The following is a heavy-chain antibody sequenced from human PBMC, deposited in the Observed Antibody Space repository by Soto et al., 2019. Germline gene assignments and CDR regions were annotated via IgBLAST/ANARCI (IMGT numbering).Heavy chain of an antibody. Sequence: ASVKVSCMASGYTFISYGISWVRQAPGQGLEWMGWISPYNDDTKYSQKIQGRVSLTTDTSTRTAYMQLRTLRSDDTAIYYCARDGFYDSSGFCDYRGQG. CDR3: ARDGFYDSSGFCDY. V-gene: IGHV1-18*01. D-gene: IGHD3-22*01. CDR2: ISPYNDDT. J-gene: IGHJ4*02. CDR1: GYTFISYG.